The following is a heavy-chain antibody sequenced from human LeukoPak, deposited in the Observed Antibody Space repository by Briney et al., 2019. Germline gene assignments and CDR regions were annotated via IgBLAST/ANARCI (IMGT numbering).Heavy chain of an antibody. CDR1: GGSNSSYY. CDR2: IYSSGST. Sequence: PSETLSLTCPGSGGSNSSYYWSWLRQPPAKRLAWIGYIYSSGSTNYTPSLKSRVTISVDTSKNQFSLKLSSVTAADTAVYYCARHGEFLLPFDYWGQGTLVTVSS. D-gene: IGHD3-22*01. CDR3: ARHGEFLLPFDY. V-gene: IGHV4-59*08. J-gene: IGHJ4*02.